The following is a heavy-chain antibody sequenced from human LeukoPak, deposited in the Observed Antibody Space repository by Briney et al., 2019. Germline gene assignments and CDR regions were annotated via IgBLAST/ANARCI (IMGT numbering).Heavy chain of an antibody. CDR1: GFTFSDYY. V-gene: IGHV3-11*01. Sequence: GGSLRLSCAASGFTFSDYYMSWIRQAPGKGLEWVSYISSSGSTIYYADSVKGRFTISRDNAKNLVYLQMNSLRAEDTAVYYCARETLGVTAFDIWGQGTMVTVSS. J-gene: IGHJ3*02. D-gene: IGHD2-21*02. CDR3: ARETLGVTAFDI. CDR2: ISSSGSTI.